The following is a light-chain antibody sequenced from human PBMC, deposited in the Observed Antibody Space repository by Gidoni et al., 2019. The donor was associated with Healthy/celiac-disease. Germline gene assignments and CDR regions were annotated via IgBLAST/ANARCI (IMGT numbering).Light chain of an antibody. Sequence: DSQMTQSPSSLSASVGDRVTITCRASQSISSYLNWYQQKPGKAPKLLIYAASSLQSGVPSRFSGSGSGTDFTLTISSLQPEDFATYYCQQSYSTLPTFGGGTKVEIK. CDR3: QQSYSTLPT. J-gene: IGKJ4*01. CDR2: AAS. V-gene: IGKV1-39*01. CDR1: QSISSY.